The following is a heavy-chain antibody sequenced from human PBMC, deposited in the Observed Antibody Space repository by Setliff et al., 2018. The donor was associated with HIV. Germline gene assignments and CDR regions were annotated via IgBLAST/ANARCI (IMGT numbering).Heavy chain of an antibody. CDR1: GGTFSSYA. V-gene: IGHV1-69*13. J-gene: IGHJ4*02. CDR3: ARDAGYIGSSWDR. CDR2: ITPIFGTA. Sequence: ASVKVSCKASGGTFSSYAISWVRQAPGQGLEWMGGITPIFGTANYAQKFQGSVTITADESTSTVYMELRSLTSKDTAMYYCARDAGYIGSSWDRWGQGTLVTVSS. D-gene: IGHD5-12*01.